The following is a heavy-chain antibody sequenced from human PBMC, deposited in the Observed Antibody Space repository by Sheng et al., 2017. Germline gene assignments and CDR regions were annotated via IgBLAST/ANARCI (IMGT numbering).Heavy chain of an antibody. J-gene: IGHJ3*02. CDR3: AAVVVPAAMHDAFDI. CDR1: GYSISSGYY. CDR2: IYHSGST. V-gene: IGHV4-38-2*01. Sequence: QVQLQESGPGLVKPSETLSLTCAVSGYSISSGYYWGWIRQPPGKGLEWIGSIYHSGSTYYNPSLKSRVTISVDTSKNQFSLKLSSVTAADTAVYYCAAVVVPAAMHDAFDIWGQGDNGHRLF. D-gene: IGHD2-2*01.